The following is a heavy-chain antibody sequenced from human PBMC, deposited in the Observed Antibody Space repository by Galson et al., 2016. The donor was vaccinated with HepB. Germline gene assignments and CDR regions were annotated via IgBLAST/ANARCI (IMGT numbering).Heavy chain of an antibody. CDR3: ARHGTRIAAAGNDY. CDR2: IYPGDSET. CDR1: GYTFNIYW. J-gene: IGHJ4*02. D-gene: IGHD6-13*01. V-gene: IGHV5-51*01. Sequence: QSGAEVKKPGESLKISCRGSGYTFNIYWISWVRQMPGKGLEWMGIIYPGDSETRYSPSFQGQVTISADKSISTAYLQWSSLRASDTAIYYCARHGTRIAAAGNDYWGQGTLVTVSS.